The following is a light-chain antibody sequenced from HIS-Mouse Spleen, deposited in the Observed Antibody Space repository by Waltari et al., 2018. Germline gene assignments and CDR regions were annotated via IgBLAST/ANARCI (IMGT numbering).Light chain of an antibody. CDR2: RNN. V-gene: IGLV1-47*01. Sequence: QSVLTQPPSASGTPGQRVTIACSGSSSNIGSNYVYWYQQLPGPAPKLLIYRNNQRPSGVPDRFSGSKSGTSASLAISGLRSEDEADYYCAAWDDSLSGLYVFGTGTKVTVL. CDR1: SSNIGSNY. J-gene: IGLJ1*01. CDR3: AAWDDSLSGLYV.